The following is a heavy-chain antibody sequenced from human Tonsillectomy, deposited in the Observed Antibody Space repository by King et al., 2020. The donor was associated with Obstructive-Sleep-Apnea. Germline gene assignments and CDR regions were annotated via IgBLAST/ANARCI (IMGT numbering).Heavy chain of an antibody. Sequence: QLVQSGPEVKKSGASVKVSCKASGYTFTNYGISWVRQAPGQGLEWMGWISAYNGNTNYAQKLQGRVTMTTDTPTSTAYMELRSLGSDDTAVYYCHSGSDGFDIWGQGTMVTVSS. V-gene: IGHV1-18*04. CDR1: GYTFTNYG. CDR2: ISAYNGNT. CDR3: HSGSDGFDI. J-gene: IGHJ3*02. D-gene: IGHD3-22*01.